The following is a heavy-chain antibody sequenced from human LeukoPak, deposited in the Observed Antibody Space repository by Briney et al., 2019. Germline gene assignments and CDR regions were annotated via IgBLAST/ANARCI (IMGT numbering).Heavy chain of an antibody. J-gene: IGHJ4*02. V-gene: IGHV3-53*01. Sequence: GGSLRLSCAASGFTVSSNYMSWVRQAPGKGLEWVSVIYSGGSTYYADSVKGRFTISRDNSKNTLYLQMNSPRAEDTAVYYCARDFAEDSSGYYYDYWGQGTLVTVSS. D-gene: IGHD3-22*01. CDR1: GFTVSSNY. CDR2: IYSGGST. CDR3: ARDFAEDSSGYYYDY.